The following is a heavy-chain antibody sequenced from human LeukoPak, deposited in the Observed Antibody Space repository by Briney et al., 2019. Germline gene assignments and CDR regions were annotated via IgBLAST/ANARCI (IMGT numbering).Heavy chain of an antibody. CDR3: AREGVEDGDYDFWSGYSKSMDV. Sequence: GGSLRLSCAASGFTFSSYWMHWVRQAPGKGLVWVSRINSDGSSTSYADSVKGRFTISRDNAKNTLYLQMNSLRAEDTAVYYCAREGVEDGDYDFWSGYSKSMDVWGQGTTVTVSS. D-gene: IGHD3-3*01. CDR2: INSDGSST. V-gene: IGHV3-74*01. J-gene: IGHJ6*02. CDR1: GFTFSSYW.